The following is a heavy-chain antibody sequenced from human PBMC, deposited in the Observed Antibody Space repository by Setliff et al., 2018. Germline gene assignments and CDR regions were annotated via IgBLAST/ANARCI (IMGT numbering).Heavy chain of an antibody. D-gene: IGHD6-19*01. CDR2: IYTSGST. J-gene: IGHJ6*03. CDR3: ARASSGWYSAYYYYMDV. V-gene: IGHV4-61*09. Sequence: SETLSLTCSVSGGSISSGSDYWTWIRQPAGKGLEYIGHIYTSGSTSYNPSLKSRVTISIDASKRQFSLKLTSVTAADTAVYYCARASSGWYSAYYYYMDVWGKGTTVTVSS. CDR1: GGSISSGSDY.